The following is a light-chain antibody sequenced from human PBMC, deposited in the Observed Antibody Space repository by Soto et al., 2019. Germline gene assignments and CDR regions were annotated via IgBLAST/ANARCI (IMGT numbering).Light chain of an antibody. CDR1: SSDVGGYNY. Sequence: QSALTQPASVSGSPGQSITISCTGTSSDVGGYNYVSWYQQYPGKAPKLMIYDVSNRPSGVSNRFSGSKSGNTASLTISGLQAEDEADYYCSSYTSSSTLRVFGTGTQLTVL. CDR3: SSYTSSSTLRV. V-gene: IGLV2-14*01. J-gene: IGLJ1*01. CDR2: DVS.